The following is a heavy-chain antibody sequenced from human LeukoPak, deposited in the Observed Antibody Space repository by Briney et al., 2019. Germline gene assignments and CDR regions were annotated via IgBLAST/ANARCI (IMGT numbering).Heavy chain of an antibody. J-gene: IGHJ4*02. CDR2: ISWNSGSI. CDR3: AKDTSPTVTTYFDY. V-gene: IGHV3-9*03. CDR1: GFTFDDYA. Sequence: PGRSLRLSCAASGFTFDDYAMHWVRQAPGKGLEWVSGISWNSGSIGYADSVKGRFTISRDNAKNSLYQQMNSLRAEDMALYCCAKDTSPTVTTYFDYWGQGTLVTVSS. D-gene: IGHD4-17*01.